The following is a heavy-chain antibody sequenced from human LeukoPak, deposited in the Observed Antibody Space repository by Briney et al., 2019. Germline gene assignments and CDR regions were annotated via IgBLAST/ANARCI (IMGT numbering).Heavy chain of an antibody. D-gene: IGHD6-13*01. CDR1: GSTFSSYA. V-gene: IGHV3-23*01. Sequence: PGGSLRLSCAASGSTFSSYAMSWVRQAPGKGLEWVSAISGSGGSTYYADSVKGRFTISRDNSKNTLYLQMNSLRAEDTAVYYCAKDWGYSSSWYGFDYWGQGTLVTVSS. CDR3: AKDWGYSSSWYGFDY. CDR2: ISGSGGST. J-gene: IGHJ4*02.